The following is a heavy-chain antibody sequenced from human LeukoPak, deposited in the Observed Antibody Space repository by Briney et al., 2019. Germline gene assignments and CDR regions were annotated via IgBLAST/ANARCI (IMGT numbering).Heavy chain of an antibody. J-gene: IGHJ4*02. CDR3: AKGRRRGYAYGTIDS. V-gene: IGHV3-30*04. CDR1: GFTFNNYA. CDR2: IFYDGSVY. Sequence: GGSLRLSCAASGFTFNNYAMHWVRQAPGKGLEWVAVIFYDGSVYYYADSVKGRFTISRDNSKNFLYLQMNSLTSEDTALYYCAKGRRRGYAYGTIDSWGQGTLVTVSS. D-gene: IGHD5-18*01.